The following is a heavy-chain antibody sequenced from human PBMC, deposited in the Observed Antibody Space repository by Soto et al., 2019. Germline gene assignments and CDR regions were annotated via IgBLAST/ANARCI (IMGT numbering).Heavy chain of an antibody. Sequence: QVQLQESDPGLVRPSGTLSLTCSVSSGSISGTHWWSWFRQTPGKGLEWIGETYSTGSTNYKSSLKSRLSISVDTSKHQFFLNLTAVTAADTALYFCARRGLTFAAGATTTWFDPWGPGTLVTVSS. V-gene: IGHV4-4*02. J-gene: IGHJ5*02. CDR2: TYSTGST. CDR1: SGSISGTHW. CDR3: ARRGLTFAAGATTTWFDP. D-gene: IGHD6-25*01.